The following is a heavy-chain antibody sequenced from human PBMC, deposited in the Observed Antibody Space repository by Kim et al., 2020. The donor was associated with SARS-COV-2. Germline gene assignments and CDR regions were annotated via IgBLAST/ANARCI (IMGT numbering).Heavy chain of an antibody. V-gene: IGHV4-59*08. D-gene: IGHD3-22*01. CDR2: IYYSGST. CDR3: ARGGLNDRDYYDSSGYSITDAFDI. J-gene: IGHJ3*02. CDR1: GGSISSYY. Sequence: SETLSLTCTVSGGSISSYYWSWIRQPPGKGLEWMGYIYYSGSTNYNPSLKSRVTISVDTSKNQFSLKLSSVTAADTAVYYCARGGLNDRDYYDSSGYSITDAFDIWGQGPMVTVSS.